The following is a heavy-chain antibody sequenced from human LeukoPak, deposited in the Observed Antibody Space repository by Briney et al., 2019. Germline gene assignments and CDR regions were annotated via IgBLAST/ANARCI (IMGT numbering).Heavy chain of an antibody. CDR3: ARGFYDSDSTGLDFDN. J-gene: IGHJ4*02. V-gene: IGHV3-21*01. CDR2: ISSSSSYI. D-gene: IGHD2/OR15-2a*01. Sequence: PGGSLRLSCAASGFTLSSYTLSWVRQAPGKGLEWVSSISSSSSYIYYADSVKGRFTISRDNAKNSLYLQMNSLRAEDTAVYNCARGFYDSDSTGLDFDNWGQGTLVTVSS. CDR1: GFTLSSYT.